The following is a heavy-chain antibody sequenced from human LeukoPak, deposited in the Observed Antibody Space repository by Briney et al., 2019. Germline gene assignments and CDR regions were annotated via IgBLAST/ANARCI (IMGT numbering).Heavy chain of an antibody. CDR2: IKQDGSEK. CDR1: EFIFSGYW. CDR3: ARDGFVGAADY. D-gene: IGHD6-13*01. Sequence: PGGSLRLSCAPSEFIFSGYWMNWVRQAPGKGLEWVANIKQDGSEKQYVDSVRGRFTISRDNAKNSLYLQMNSLRVEDTAVYYCARDGFVGAADYWGQGTLVTVSS. J-gene: IGHJ4*02. V-gene: IGHV3-7*01.